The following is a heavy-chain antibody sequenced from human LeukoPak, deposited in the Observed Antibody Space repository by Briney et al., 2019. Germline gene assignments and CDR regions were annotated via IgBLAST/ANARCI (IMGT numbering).Heavy chain of an antibody. CDR3: ARDLQVGALYFFDY. CDR2: ITTSSTYT. V-gene: IGHV3-21*01. Sequence: PGGSLRLSCEASGFSFSSYNMDWVRQTPGKGLEWISSITTSSTYTFYADSVKGRFTISRDNAKHSLYLQMSSLRAEDTAVYYCARDLQVGALYFFDYWGQGTLVTVSS. CDR1: GFSFSSYN. D-gene: IGHD1-26*01. J-gene: IGHJ4*02.